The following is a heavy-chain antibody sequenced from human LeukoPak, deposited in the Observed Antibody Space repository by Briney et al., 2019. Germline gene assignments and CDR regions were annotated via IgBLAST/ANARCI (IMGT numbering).Heavy chain of an antibody. V-gene: IGHV3-11*04. CDR2: ISSSGSTI. CDR3: ARAGGGTYYDFWSGYYSFDY. D-gene: IGHD3-3*01. Sequence: GSLRLSCAASGFTFSDYYMSWIRQAPGKGLEWVSYISSSGSTIYYADSVKGRFTISRDNAKNSLYLQMNSLRAEDTAVYYCARAGGGTYYDFWSGYYSFDYWGQGTLVTVSS. CDR1: GFTFSDYY. J-gene: IGHJ4*02.